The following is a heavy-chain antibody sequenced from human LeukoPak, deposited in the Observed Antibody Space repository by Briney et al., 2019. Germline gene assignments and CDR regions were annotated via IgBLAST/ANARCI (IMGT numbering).Heavy chain of an antibody. CDR2: ISGSGAST. CDR3: AKAQTTVFAFDI. Sequence: PGGSLRLSCAASGFTFSSYAMTWVRQAPGKGLEWVSAISGSGASTYHAGSVKGRFTISRDNSNNTLYLQMNSLRAEDTAMYYCAKAQTTVFAFDIWGQGTMVTVSS. V-gene: IGHV3-23*01. CDR1: GFTFSSYA. D-gene: IGHD4-17*01. J-gene: IGHJ3*02.